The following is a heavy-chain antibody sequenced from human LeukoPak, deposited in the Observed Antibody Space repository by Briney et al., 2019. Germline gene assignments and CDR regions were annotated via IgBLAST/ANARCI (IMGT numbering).Heavy chain of an antibody. CDR3: ARGGAAQDTPGFDY. CDR2: MSPNSGDT. V-gene: IGHV1-8*01. J-gene: IGHJ4*02. CDR1: GYTFTSYD. D-gene: IGHD1-26*01. Sequence: ASVKVSCKASGYTFTSYDFNWVRQATGQRPEWMGWMSPNSGDTGYAQKFQGRVTITADESTSTAYMELSSLRSEDTAVYYCARGGAAQDTPGFDYWGQGTLVTVSS.